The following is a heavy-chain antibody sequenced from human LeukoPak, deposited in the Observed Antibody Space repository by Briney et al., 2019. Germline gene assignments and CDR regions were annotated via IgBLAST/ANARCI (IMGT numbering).Heavy chain of an antibody. Sequence: GGSLRLSCTVSGFTFGDYAMSWFRQAPGKGLEWVGFIRSKAYGGTTDYAASVKGRFTISRDDSKSIAYLQMNGLKTEDTAVYYCTRGGPIVATISGVDYWGQGTLVTVSS. CDR2: IRSKAYGGTT. J-gene: IGHJ4*02. CDR3: TRGGPIVATISGVDY. D-gene: IGHD5-12*01. V-gene: IGHV3-49*03. CDR1: GFTFGDYA.